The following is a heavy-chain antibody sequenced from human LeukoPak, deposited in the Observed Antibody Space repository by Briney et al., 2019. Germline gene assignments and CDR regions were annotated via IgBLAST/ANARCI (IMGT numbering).Heavy chain of an antibody. V-gene: IGHV3-23*01. Sequence: GGSLRLSCAASGFTFSNYAMSWVRQAPGKWLEWVSAIGSSGGPTYHANSVKGRFTISRDNSKNALYLHMNSLSAEDTAVYYCAKDIDNGDYVVYWGQGTLVTVSS. CDR1: GFTFSNYA. D-gene: IGHD4-17*01. J-gene: IGHJ4*02. CDR2: IGSSGGPT. CDR3: AKDIDNGDYVVY.